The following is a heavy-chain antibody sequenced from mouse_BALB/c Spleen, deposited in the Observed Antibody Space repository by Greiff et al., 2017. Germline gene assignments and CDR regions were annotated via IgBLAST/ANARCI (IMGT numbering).Heavy chain of an antibody. CDR2: SRNKANDYTT. Sequence: EVKVVESGGGLVQPGGSLRLSCATSGFTFSDFYMEWVRQPPGKRLEWIAASRNKANDYTTEYSASVKGRFIVSRDTSQSILYLQMNALRAEDTAIYYCARWDGNYDFDVWGAGTTVTVSS. CDR3: ARWDGNYDFDV. D-gene: IGHD2-1*01. J-gene: IGHJ1*01. CDR1: GFTFSDFY. V-gene: IGHV7-1*02.